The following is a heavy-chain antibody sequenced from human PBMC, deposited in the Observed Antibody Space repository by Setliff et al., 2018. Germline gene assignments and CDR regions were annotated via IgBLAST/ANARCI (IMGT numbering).Heavy chain of an antibody. CDR2: TIPIFGTT. D-gene: IGHD3-22*01. V-gene: IGHV1-69*05. Sequence: SVKVSCKASGGTFSSYGISWVRQAPGQGLEWMGGTIPIFGTTNYAQRFQGRVTIITDESTNTAFMQLSSLRFDDTAVYYCVREGVDSRSSTDYRYYMDVWGKGTTVTVSS. CDR3: VREGVDSRSSTDYRYYMDV. CDR1: GGTFSSYG. J-gene: IGHJ6*03.